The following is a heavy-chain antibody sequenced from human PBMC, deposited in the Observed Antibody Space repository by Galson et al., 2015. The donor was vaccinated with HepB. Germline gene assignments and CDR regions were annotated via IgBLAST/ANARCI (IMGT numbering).Heavy chain of an antibody. D-gene: IGHD6-6*01. CDR3: ARGIAARRSNYYYMDV. CDR2: IWYDGSNK. V-gene: IGHV3-33*08. Sequence: SLRLSCAASGFTFDDYAMHWVRQAPGKGLEWVAVIWYDGSNKYYADSVKGRFTISRDNSKNTLYLQMNSLRAEDTAVYYCARGIAARRSNYYYMDVWGKGTTVTVSS. J-gene: IGHJ6*03. CDR1: GFTFDDYA.